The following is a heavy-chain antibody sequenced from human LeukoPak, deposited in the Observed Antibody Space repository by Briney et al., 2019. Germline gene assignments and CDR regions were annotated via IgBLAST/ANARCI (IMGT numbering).Heavy chain of an antibody. V-gene: IGHV3-9*03. D-gene: IGHD6-13*01. J-gene: IGHJ3*02. CDR1: GFTFDDYA. CDR2: ISWNSGSI. Sequence: GRSLRLSCAASGFTFDDYAMHWVRQAPGKGLEWVSGISWNSGSIGYADSVKGRFTISRDNAKNSLYLQMNSLRAEDMALCYCAKDISSSWLYDAFDIWGQGTMVTVSS. CDR3: AKDISSSWLYDAFDI.